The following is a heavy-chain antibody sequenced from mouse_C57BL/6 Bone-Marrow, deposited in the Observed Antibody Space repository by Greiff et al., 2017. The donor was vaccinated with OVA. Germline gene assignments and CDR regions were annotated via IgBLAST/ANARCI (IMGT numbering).Heavy chain of an antibody. CDR3: ARWENFDV. Sequence: DVQLVESGPGLVKPSQSLSLTCSVTGYSITSGYYWNWIRQFPGNKLEWMGYISYDGSNNYNPSLKNRISITRDTSKNQFFLKLNSVTTEDTATYYCARWENFDVWGTGTTVTVSS. V-gene: IGHV3-6*01. J-gene: IGHJ1*03. CDR2: ISYDGSN. D-gene: IGHD4-1*01. CDR1: GYSITSGYY.